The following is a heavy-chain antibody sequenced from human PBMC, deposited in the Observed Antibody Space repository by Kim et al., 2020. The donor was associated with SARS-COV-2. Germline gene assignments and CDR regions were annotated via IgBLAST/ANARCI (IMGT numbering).Heavy chain of an antibody. CDR1: GFIFSSHW. CDR2: TDGDGGGT. V-gene: IGHV3-74*01. Sequence: GGSLRLSCAASGFIFSSHWICWVRQVPGKGLVWVARTDGDGGGTDFAYSVKGRITISRDNAKNTLDLQMQSLRVDDTAVYYCARDENWSLDYWGQGTLVTVSS. J-gene: IGHJ4*02. CDR3: ARDENWSLDY. D-gene: IGHD1-1*01.